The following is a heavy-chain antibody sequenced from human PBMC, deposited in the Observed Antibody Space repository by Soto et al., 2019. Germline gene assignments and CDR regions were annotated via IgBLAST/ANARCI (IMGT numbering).Heavy chain of an antibody. D-gene: IGHD3-16*01. CDR1: GFTFSSYE. V-gene: IGHV3-48*03. CDR3: ARQPTHVYEASPKWFDP. J-gene: IGHJ5*02. CDR2: ISTSGRTI. Sequence: EVLLVESGGVLVQPGGSLRLSCTASGFTFSSYEMNWVRQAPGKGLEWISYISTSGRTIFDAGSVKGRFTISRDNTRNTLFLQMNSLRPEDTAVYYCARQPTHVYEASPKWFDPWGQGTLVIVSS.